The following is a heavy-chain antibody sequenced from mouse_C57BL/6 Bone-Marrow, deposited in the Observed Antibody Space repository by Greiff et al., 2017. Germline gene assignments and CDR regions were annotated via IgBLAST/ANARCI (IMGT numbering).Heavy chain of an antibody. CDR3: ASLLLRRGFAY. CDR2: INPSTGGT. Sequence: EVQLQQSGPELVEPGASVKISCKASGYSFTGYYMNWVKQSPEKSLEWIGEINPSTGGTTYNQKFKAKATLTVDKSSSTAYMQLKSLTSEDSAVYYCASLLLRRGFAYWGQGTLVTVSA. CDR1: GYSFTGYY. J-gene: IGHJ3*01. V-gene: IGHV1-42*01. D-gene: IGHD1-1*01.